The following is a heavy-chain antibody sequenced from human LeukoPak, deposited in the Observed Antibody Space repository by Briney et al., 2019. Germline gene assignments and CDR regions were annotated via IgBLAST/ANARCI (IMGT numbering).Heavy chain of an antibody. J-gene: IGHJ4*02. CDR2: ISGSGGST. CDR3: AKSIWVAATSSWFSLDY. Sequence: QSGGSLRLSCAASGFTFSSYAMSWVRQAPGKGLEWVSAISGSGGSTYYADSVKGRFTISRDNSKNTLYLQMNSLRPEDTAVYYCAKSIWVAATSSWFSLDYWGQGTLVTVSS. V-gene: IGHV3-23*01. D-gene: IGHD3-10*01. CDR1: GFTFSSYA.